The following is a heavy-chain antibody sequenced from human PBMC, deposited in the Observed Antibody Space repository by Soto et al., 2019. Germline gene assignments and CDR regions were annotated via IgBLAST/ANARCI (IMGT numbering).Heavy chain of an antibody. J-gene: IGHJ5*02. Sequence: QVQLVQSGAEVKKPGASVKVSCKASGYTFTSYYMHWVRQAPGQGLEWMGIINPSGGSTSYAQKFQGRVTMTRDTTTSTVYKELSSLRSEDTAVYYCASNDPGYYDSSGGFDPWGQGTLVTVSS. CDR2: INPSGGST. V-gene: IGHV1-46*01. CDR1: GYTFTSYY. D-gene: IGHD3-22*01. CDR3: ASNDPGYYDSSGGFDP.